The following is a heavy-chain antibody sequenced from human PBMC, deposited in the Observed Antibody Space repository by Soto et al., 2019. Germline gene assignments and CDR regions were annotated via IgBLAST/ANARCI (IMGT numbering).Heavy chain of an antibody. V-gene: IGHV3-43*01. J-gene: IGHJ6*02. Sequence: GGSLRLSCAASVFTFDDYTMHWVRQAPGKGLEWVSLISWDGGSTYYADSVKGRFTISRDNSKNSLYLQMNSLRTEDTALYYCAKALAGKGYYYGMDVWGQGTTVTVSS. CDR3: AKALAGKGYYYGMDV. D-gene: IGHD6-19*01. CDR1: VFTFDDYT. CDR2: ISWDGGST.